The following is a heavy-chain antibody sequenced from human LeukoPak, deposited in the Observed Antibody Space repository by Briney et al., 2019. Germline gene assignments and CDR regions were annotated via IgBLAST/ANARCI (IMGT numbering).Heavy chain of an antibody. V-gene: IGHV4-39*07. CDR2: IYYSGST. CDR3: ARRPAREWLRYSYFDY. D-gene: IGHD5-12*01. J-gene: IGHJ4*02. CDR1: GGSISSSSYY. Sequence: SETLSLTCTVSGGSISSSSYYWGWIRQPPGKGLEWIGSIYYSGSTYYNPSLKSRVTISVDTSKNQFSLKLSSVTAADTAVYYCARRPAREWLRYSYFDYWGQGTLVTVSS.